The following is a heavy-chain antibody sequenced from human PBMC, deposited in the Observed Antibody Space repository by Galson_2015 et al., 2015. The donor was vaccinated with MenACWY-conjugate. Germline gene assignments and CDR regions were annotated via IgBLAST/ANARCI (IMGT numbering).Heavy chain of an antibody. Sequence: SVKVSCKASGYTFTSYAMHWVRQAPGQRLEWMGWINAGNGNTKYSQKFQGRVTITRDTSASTAYMELSSLRSEDTAVYYCARDFWSGYYYYDAFDISCQVTILTVSS. V-gene: IGHV1-3*01. J-gene: IGHJ3*02. CDR3: ARDFWSGYYYYDAFDI. CDR2: INAGNGNT. CDR1: GYTFTSYA. D-gene: IGHD3-3*01.